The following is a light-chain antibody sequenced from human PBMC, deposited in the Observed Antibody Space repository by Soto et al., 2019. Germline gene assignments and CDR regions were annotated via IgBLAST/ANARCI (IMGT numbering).Light chain of an antibody. V-gene: IGKV3-20*01. CDR3: KQYGSSPPYT. J-gene: IGKJ2*01. CDR2: GAS. CDR1: QSVSSSY. Sequence: EIVLTQSPGTLSLSPGERATLSCRASQSVSSSYLAWYQQTPGQAPRLLISGASSRATGIPDRFSGSGSGTDFKLTISRLEPEDVAVYYCKQYGSSPPYTFGQGTKLEIK.